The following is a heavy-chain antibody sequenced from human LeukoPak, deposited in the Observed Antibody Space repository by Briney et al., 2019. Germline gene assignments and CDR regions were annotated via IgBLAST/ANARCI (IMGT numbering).Heavy chain of an antibody. J-gene: IGHJ5*02. Sequence: GASVKVSCKASGGTFSSYAISWVRQAPGQGLEWMGGLIPIFGTANYAQKFQGRVTITTDESTSTAYMELSSLRSEDTAVYYCAREAVLIRYYYDSSGYVGFWFDPWGQGTLVTVSS. CDR1: GGTFSSYA. CDR2: LIPIFGTA. CDR3: AREAVLIRYYYDSSGYVGFWFDP. V-gene: IGHV1-69*05. D-gene: IGHD3-22*01.